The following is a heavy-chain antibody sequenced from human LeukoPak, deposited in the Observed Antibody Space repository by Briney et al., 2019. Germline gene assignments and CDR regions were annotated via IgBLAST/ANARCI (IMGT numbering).Heavy chain of an antibody. CDR2: IIPIFGTA. CDR1: GGTFSSYA. CDR3: ARESMVRGVNNSDY. J-gene: IGHJ4*02. D-gene: IGHD3-10*01. V-gene: IGHV1-69*05. Sequence: SVKVSCKASGGTFSSYAISWVRQAPGQGLEWMGRIIPIFGTANYAQKFQGRVTITTDESTSTAYMELSSLRSEDTAVHYCARESMVRGVNNSDYWGQGTLVTVSS.